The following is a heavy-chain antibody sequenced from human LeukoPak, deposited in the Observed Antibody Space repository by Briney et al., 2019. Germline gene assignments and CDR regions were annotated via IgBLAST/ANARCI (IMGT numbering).Heavy chain of an antibody. V-gene: IGHV4-34*01. CDR1: GGSFSGYY. Sequence: SETLSLTCAVYGGSFSGYYWSWIRQPPGKGLEWIGEINHSGSTNYNPSLKSRVTISVDTSKNHFSLKLTSVTAADTAVCYCARTHSTSSTAFDIWGQGTMVTVSS. D-gene: IGHD6-6*01. J-gene: IGHJ3*02. CDR3: ARTHSTSSTAFDI. CDR2: INHSGST.